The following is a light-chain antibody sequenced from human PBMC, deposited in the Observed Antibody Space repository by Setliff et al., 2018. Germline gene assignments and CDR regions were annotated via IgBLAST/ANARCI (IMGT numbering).Light chain of an antibody. CDR2: EVS. CDR1: TNNIGSYNL. CDR3: CLYQRPSTAV. J-gene: IGLJ3*02. V-gene: IGLV2-23*02. Sequence: SVLTQPASVSGSPGQSITISCTGTTNNIGSYNLVSWYQQHPGRAPKLIISEVSERPSGVSVRFSGSKSGNTASLTISGLRPEDEADYYCCLYQRPSTAVFGGGTKVTVL.